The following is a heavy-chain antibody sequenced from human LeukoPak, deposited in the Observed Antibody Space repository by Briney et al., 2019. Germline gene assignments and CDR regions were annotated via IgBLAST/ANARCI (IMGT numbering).Heavy chain of an antibody. CDR2: IYYSGST. CDR3: ARHQGTVLDWNYYFDY. J-gene: IGHJ4*02. CDR1: GGSISSSSYY. V-gene: IGHV4-39*01. Sequence: EPSETLSLTCTVSGGSISSSSYYWGWIRQPPGKGLEWIGSIYYSGSTYYNPSLKSRVTISVDTSKNQFSLKLSSVTAADTAVYCCARHQGTVLDWNYYFDYGGQGTLVTVS. D-gene: IGHD1-7*01.